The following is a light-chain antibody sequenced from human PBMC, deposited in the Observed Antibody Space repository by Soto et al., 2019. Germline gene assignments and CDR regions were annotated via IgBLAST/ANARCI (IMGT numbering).Light chain of an antibody. CDR1: SSDVGSYNL. CDR3: CSYAGSSSVL. V-gene: IGLV2-23*01. Sequence: QSVLTQPASVSGSPGQSITISCTGTSSDVGSYNLVSWYQQHPGKAPKLMIYEDGKRPSGVSNRFSGSKSGNTASLTISGLQTEDEADYYCCSYAGSSSVLFGGGTQLTVL. CDR2: EDG. J-gene: IGLJ2*01.